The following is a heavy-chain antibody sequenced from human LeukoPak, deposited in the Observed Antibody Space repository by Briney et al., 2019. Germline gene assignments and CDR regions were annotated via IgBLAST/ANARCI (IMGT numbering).Heavy chain of an antibody. CDR2: IDPSNSNT. V-gene: IGHV5-10-1*01. Sequence: PGESLRIFCKGSGYSFTSYWINWVRQMPGKGLECMGRIDPSNSNTNYSPSFQGHVTISADKSISTAYLQWSSLKASDTAMYYCAKSDYSSSFDDWGQGTLVTVSS. J-gene: IGHJ4*02. D-gene: IGHD4-11*01. CDR1: GYSFTSYW. CDR3: AKSDYSSSFDD.